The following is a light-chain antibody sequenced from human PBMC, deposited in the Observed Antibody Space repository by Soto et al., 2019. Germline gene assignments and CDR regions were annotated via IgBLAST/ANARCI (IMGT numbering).Light chain of an antibody. V-gene: IGLV2-23*01. Sequence: QAVVTQPASVSGSPGQSITISCTGTSSDVGSYNLVSWYQQHPGKAPKLMIYEGSKRPSGVSNRFSGSKSGNTASLTISGLQAEDEADYYCCSYAGSSTFNVVFGRGTKLTVL. J-gene: IGLJ2*01. CDR1: SSDVGSYNL. CDR2: EGS. CDR3: CSYAGSSTFNVV.